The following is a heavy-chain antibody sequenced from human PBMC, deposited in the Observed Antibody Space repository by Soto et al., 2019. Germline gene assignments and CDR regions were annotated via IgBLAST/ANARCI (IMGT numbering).Heavy chain of an antibody. CDR2: INPNSGGT. CDR3: ARALTGDHDAFDI. D-gene: IGHD7-27*01. V-gene: IGHV1-2*04. CDR1: GYTFTGYY. Sequence: ASVKVSCKASGYTFTGYYMHWVRQAPGQGLEWMGWINPNSGGTNYAQKFQGWVTMTRDTSISTAYMELSRLRSDDTAVYYCARALTGDHDAFDIWGQGTMVTVSS. J-gene: IGHJ3*02.